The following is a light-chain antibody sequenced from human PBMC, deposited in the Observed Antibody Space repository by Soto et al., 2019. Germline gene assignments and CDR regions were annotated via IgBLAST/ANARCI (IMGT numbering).Light chain of an antibody. CDR2: LNSDGSH. CDR1: SGHSRYA. V-gene: IGLV4-69*01. J-gene: IGLJ3*02. Sequence: QPVLTQSPSASASLGASVKLTCSLSSGHSRYAIAWHQQQPEKGPRYLMRLNSDGSHTKGDGIPDRFSGSSSGAERYLTISSLQSEDEAEYYCQTWGTGNWVFGGGTKLTVL. CDR3: QTWGTGNWV.